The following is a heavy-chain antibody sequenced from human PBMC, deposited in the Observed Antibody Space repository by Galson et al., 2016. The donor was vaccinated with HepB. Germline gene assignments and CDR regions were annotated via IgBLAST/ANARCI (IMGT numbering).Heavy chain of an antibody. V-gene: IGHV1-69*13. J-gene: IGHJ4*02. Sequence: SVKASCKASGGTFSSYTISWVRQAPGQGLEWMGGIVPIFGTGNYARKFQGRVTITADESTSTAYMELTSLTSEDTAIYYCARDYGYTYAYNYWGQGTLVTVSS. CDR3: ARDYGYTYAYNY. CDR1: GGTFSSYT. D-gene: IGHD5-18*01. CDR2: IVPIFGTG.